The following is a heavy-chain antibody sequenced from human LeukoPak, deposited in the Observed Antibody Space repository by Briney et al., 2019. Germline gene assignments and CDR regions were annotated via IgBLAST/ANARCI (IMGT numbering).Heavy chain of an antibody. V-gene: IGHV4-34*01. CDR3: RGWLYEITGNWFDP. CDR2: INHSGST. D-gene: IGHD6-19*01. J-gene: IGHJ5*02. Sequence: SETLSLTCAVYGGSFSGYYWSWIRQPPGKGLEWIGEINHSGSTNYNPSLKSRVTISVDTSKNQFSLKLSSVTAADTAVYYCRGWLYEITGNWFDPWGQGTLVTVSS. CDR1: GGSFSGYY.